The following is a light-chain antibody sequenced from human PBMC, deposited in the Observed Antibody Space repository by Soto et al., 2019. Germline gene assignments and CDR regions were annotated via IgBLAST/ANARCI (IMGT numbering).Light chain of an antibody. V-gene: IGLV1-40*01. Sequence: QSVLTQPPSVSGAPGQRVTISCTGNSSNIGAGYDVHWYQQRPGTAPQLLIYGNTNRPSGVPDRFSGSKSGTSASLAITGLQAEDEADYYFQSNGRLSGVVFGGGTKLTVL. CDR2: GNT. J-gene: IGLJ3*02. CDR3: QSNGRLSGVV. CDR1: SSNIGAGYD.